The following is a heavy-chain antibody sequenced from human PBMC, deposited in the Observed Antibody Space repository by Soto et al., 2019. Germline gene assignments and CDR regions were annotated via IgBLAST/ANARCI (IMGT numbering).Heavy chain of an antibody. V-gene: IGHV2-5*02. CDR2: IYWDDDK. CDR3: ALQYYDVLNN. D-gene: IGHD3-9*01. CDR1: GFSLSTSGVG. J-gene: IGHJ4*02. Sequence: QITLKESGPTLVKPTQTLTLTCTFSGFSLSTSGVGVDWIRQPPGEALEWLALIYWDDDKRYSPSLKSRLTTPKDTSKTPVVLTTTNMDPVDTGTYYGALQYYDVLNNWGQGTLVTVSP.